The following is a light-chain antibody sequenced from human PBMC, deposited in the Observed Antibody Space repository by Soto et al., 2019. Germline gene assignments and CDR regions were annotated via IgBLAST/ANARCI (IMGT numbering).Light chain of an antibody. Sequence: QSALTQPASVSGSPGQSITISCTGTSSDVGGYNYVSWYQQHPGKAPKLMIYDVSNRPSGVSNRFSGSKSGNTASLTISGLHAEDEDDYYCSSYTSSTPLFGTGTKLTVL. CDR2: DVS. CDR3: SSYTSSTPL. CDR1: SSDVGGYNY. V-gene: IGLV2-14*01. J-gene: IGLJ1*01.